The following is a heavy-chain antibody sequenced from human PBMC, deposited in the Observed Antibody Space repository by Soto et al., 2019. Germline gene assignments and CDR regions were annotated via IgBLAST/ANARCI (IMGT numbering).Heavy chain of an antibody. CDR2: FDPEDGET. CDR3: ATAGNDYSNYGRYFDY. Sequence: GASVKVSCKVSGYTLTELSMHWVRQAPGKGLEWMGGFDPEDGETIYAQKFQGRVTMTEDTSTDTAYMELSSLRSEDTAVYYCATAGNDYSNYGRYFDYWGQGTLVTVSS. J-gene: IGHJ4*02. V-gene: IGHV1-24*01. D-gene: IGHD4-4*01. CDR1: GYTLTELS.